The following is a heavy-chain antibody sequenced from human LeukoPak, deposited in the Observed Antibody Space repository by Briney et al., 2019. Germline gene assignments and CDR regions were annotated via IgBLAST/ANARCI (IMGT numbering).Heavy chain of an antibody. J-gene: IGHJ4*02. V-gene: IGHV4-38-2*02. D-gene: IGHD3-22*01. CDR2: IDGSGSS. CDR3: ARDLTYYYDSSGYEGAY. Sequence: SETLSLTCTVSGYSISSGYLWGWIRQPPGKGLEWIGSIDGSGSSYYNPSLKSRVIISVDTSRNQFSLKLSSVTAADTAVYYCARDLTYYYDSSGYEGAYWGQGTLVTVSS. CDR1: GYSISSGYL.